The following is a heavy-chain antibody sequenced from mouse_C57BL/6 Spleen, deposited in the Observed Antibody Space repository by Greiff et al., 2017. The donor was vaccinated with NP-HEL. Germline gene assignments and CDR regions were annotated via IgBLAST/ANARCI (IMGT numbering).Heavy chain of an antibody. Sequence: EVQRVESGGGLVKPGGSLKLSCAASGFTFSSYAMSWVRQTPEKRLEWVATISDGGSYTYYPDNVKGRFTISRDNAKNNLYLQMSHLKSEDTAMYYCAREAGLLPFAYWGQGTLVTVSA. CDR3: AREAGLLPFAY. D-gene: IGHD2-3*01. J-gene: IGHJ3*01. CDR1: GFTFSSYA. CDR2: ISDGGSYT. V-gene: IGHV5-4*01.